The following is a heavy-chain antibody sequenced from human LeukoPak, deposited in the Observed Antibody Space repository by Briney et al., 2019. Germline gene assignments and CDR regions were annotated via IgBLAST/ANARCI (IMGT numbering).Heavy chain of an antibody. D-gene: IGHD1-7*01. CDR1: GFTFSNAW. J-gene: IGHJ4*02. V-gene: IGHV3-7*01. CDR2: IKQDGSEK. CDR3: AREDDWNYEDY. Sequence: GGSLRLSCAASGFTFSNAWMSWVRQAPGRGLEWVANIKQDGSEKYSVNSVKGRFTISRDNAKNSLYLQMNSLRAEDTAIYYCAREDDWNYEDYWGQGTLVTVSS.